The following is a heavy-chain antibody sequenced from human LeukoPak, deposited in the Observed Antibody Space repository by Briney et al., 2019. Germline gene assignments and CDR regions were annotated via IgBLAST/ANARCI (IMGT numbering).Heavy chain of an antibody. V-gene: IGHV1-2*04. Sequence: ASVKVSCKASGYTFTGYYMHWVRQAPGQGLEWMGWINPNSGGTNYAQKFQGWVTMTRDTSISTACMELSRLRSDDTAVYYCARGIPLWYYGDYVTYYFDYWGQGTLVTVSS. J-gene: IGHJ4*02. CDR1: GYTFTGYY. D-gene: IGHD4-17*01. CDR2: INPNSGGT. CDR3: ARGIPLWYYGDYVTYYFDY.